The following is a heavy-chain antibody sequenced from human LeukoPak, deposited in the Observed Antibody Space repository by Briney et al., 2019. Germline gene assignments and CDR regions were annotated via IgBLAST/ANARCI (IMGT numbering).Heavy chain of an antibody. Sequence: PGRSLRLSCAASGFTFSSYAMSWVRQAPGKGLEWVSGISGSGDNTYYADSVKGRSTISRDNSKNTLYVQVNSLGTEDTAAYYCAKGSYYDSSGSFYFDYWGQGTLVTVSS. CDR2: ISGSGDNT. D-gene: IGHD3-22*01. CDR1: GFTFSSYA. J-gene: IGHJ4*02. CDR3: AKGSYYDSSGSFYFDY. V-gene: IGHV3-23*01.